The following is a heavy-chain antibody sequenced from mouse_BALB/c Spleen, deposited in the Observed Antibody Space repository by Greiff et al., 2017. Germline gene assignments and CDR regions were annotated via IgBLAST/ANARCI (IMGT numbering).Heavy chain of an antibody. V-gene: IGHV5-6-5*01. D-gene: IGHD1-2*01. J-gene: IGHJ2*01. Sequence: DVMLVESGGGLVKPGGSLKLSCAASGFTFSSYAMSWVRQTPEKRLEWVASISSGGSTYYPDSVKGRFTISRDNARNILYLQMSSLRSEDTAMYYCARGRGTASGYYFDYWGQGTTLTVSS. CDR3: ARGRGTASGYYFDY. CDR1: GFTFSSYA. CDR2: ISSGGST.